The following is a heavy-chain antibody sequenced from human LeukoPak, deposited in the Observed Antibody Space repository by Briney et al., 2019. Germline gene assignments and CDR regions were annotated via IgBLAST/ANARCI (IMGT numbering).Heavy chain of an antibody. CDR3: ARGRSSMVRGYYYYYMDV. Sequence: SETLSLTCRVSGVSISSGSNYWGWIRQPPGKTLEWIGSIYSSGSTYYNSSLKSRVIILIDTAKNHFSLNLSSVTAADTAVYYCARGRSSMVRGYYYYYMDVWGKGTTVTISS. V-gene: IGHV4-39*07. D-gene: IGHD3-10*01. J-gene: IGHJ6*03. CDR2: IYSSGST. CDR1: GVSISSGSNY.